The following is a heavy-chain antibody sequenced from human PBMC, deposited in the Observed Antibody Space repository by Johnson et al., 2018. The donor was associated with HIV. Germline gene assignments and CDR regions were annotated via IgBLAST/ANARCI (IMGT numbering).Heavy chain of an antibody. D-gene: IGHD1-7*01. CDR1: AFTFSRSG. CDR3: ARGGYNWNYGQGGAFDI. Sequence: EVQLVESGGGVVQPGRSLRLSCAASAFTFSRSGMHWVRQTPGEGLEWVANIKQDGSEKYYVDSVKGRFTISRDNAKNSLYLQMNSLRAEDTAVYYCARGGYNWNYGQGGAFDIWGQGTMVTVSS. CDR2: IKQDGSEK. J-gene: IGHJ3*02. V-gene: IGHV3-7*03.